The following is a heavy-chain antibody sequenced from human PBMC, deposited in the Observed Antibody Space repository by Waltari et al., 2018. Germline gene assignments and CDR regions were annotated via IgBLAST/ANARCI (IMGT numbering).Heavy chain of an antibody. J-gene: IGHJ3*02. CDR1: GGSISSSSYY. Sequence: QLQLQESGPGLVKPSDTLSLTCPVPGGSISSSSYYWGWPRQPPGKGLGWIGSINYSGSTYYNPSLKSRVTISVDTSKNQFALKLSSVTAADTAVYYCARRPREWLRGDIWGQGTMVTVSS. V-gene: IGHV4-39*01. D-gene: IGHD5-12*01. CDR2: INYSGST. CDR3: ARRPREWLRGDI.